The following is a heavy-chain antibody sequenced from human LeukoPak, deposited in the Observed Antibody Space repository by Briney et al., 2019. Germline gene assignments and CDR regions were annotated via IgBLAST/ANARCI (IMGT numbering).Heavy chain of an antibody. D-gene: IGHD2-2*01. CDR1: GGSFSGYY. J-gene: IGHJ5*02. V-gene: IGHV4-34*01. Sequence: SETLSLTCAVYGGSFSGYYWSWIRQSPGKGLEWIGEINHSRSTNYNPSLKSRVTISVDTSKNQFPLKLSSVTAADTAVYYCARGRSYPRRNWFDPWGQGTLVTVSS. CDR2: INHSRST. CDR3: ARGRSYPRRNWFDP.